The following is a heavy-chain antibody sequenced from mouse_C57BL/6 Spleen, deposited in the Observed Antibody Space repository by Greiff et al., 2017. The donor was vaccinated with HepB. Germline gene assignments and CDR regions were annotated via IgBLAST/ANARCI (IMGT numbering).Heavy chain of an antibody. D-gene: IGHD2-3*01. V-gene: IGHV1-52*01. J-gene: IGHJ2*01. CDR1: GYTFTSYW. CDR2: IDPSDSET. CDR3: ARGGYDGYYVDY. Sequence: QVQLKQPGAELVRPGSSVKLSCKASGYTFTSYWMHWVKQRPIQGLEWIGNIDPSDSETHYNQKFKDKATLTVDKSSSTAYMQLSSLTSEDSAVYYCARGGYDGYYVDYWGQGTTLTVSS.